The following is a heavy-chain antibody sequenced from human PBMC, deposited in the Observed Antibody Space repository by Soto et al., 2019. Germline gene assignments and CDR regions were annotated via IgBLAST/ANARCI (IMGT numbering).Heavy chain of an antibody. J-gene: IGHJ6*02. CDR3: AREQGSCWYRPYYYYGMDV. CDR2: INAGNGNT. CDR1: GYTFTSYA. V-gene: IGHV1-3*01. Sequence: ASVKVSCKASGYTFTSYAMHWVRHAPGQRLEWMGWINAGNGNTKYSQKFQGRVTITRDTSASTAYMELSSLRSEDTAVYYCAREQGSCWYRPYYYYGMDVWGQGTTVTVSS. D-gene: IGHD6-13*01.